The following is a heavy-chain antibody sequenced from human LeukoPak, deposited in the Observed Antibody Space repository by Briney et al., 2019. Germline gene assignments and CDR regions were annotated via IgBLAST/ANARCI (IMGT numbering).Heavy chain of an antibody. CDR1: GYTFTSYD. CDR3: ARGEASLLPEDL. Sequence: ASVKVSCKASGYTFTSYDINWVRQATGQGLEWMGWMNPNSGNTGYAQKFQGRVTMTRNTSISTAYMELSSLRSEDTAVYYRARGEASLLPEDLWGRGTLVTVSS. CDR2: MNPNSGNT. J-gene: IGHJ2*01. D-gene: IGHD2-15*01. V-gene: IGHV1-8*01.